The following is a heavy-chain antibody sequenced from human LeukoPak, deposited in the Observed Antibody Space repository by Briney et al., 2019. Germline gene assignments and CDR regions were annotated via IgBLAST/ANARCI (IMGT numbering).Heavy chain of an antibody. J-gene: IGHJ6*02. Sequence: GGSLRLSCAASGFTFDDYGMSWVRRVPGKGLEWVFGINWNGGSTGYADSVKGRFTISRDNAKNSLYLQMSSLRAEDTAFYYCAREGYCRVTSCAYAMDVWGQGATVTVSS. D-gene: IGHD2-2*01. V-gene: IGHV3-20*04. CDR2: INWNGGST. CDR1: GFTFDDYG. CDR3: AREGYCRVTSCAYAMDV.